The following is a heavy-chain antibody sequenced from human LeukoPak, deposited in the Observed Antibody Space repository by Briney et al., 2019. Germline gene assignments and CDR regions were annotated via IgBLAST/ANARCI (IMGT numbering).Heavy chain of an antibody. CDR1: GGTFSSYA. J-gene: IGHJ4*02. V-gene: IGHV1-69*05. CDR3: ARSPGHYLRYSLIY. D-gene: IGHD4-17*01. Sequence: SVKVSCKASGGTFSSYAISWVRQAPGQGLEWMGGIIPIFGTANYAQRFQGRVTITTDESTSTAYMELSSLRSEDTAVYYCARSPGHYLRYSLIYWGQGTLVTVSS. CDR2: IIPIFGTA.